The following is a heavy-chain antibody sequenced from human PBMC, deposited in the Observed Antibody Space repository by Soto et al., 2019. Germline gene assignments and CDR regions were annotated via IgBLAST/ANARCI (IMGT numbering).Heavy chain of an antibody. Sequence: SETLSLTCTVSGDSITRSNFYWGWIRQPPGKGLEWLGSIFYSGSTFYNPALKSRVTFSVDTSKNHFSLKLSSVTAADTAVYYCARHKTTMLTVVSAFDPWGQGTRVTVSS. J-gene: IGHJ5*02. CDR3: ARHKTTMLTVVSAFDP. CDR2: IFYSGST. V-gene: IGHV4-39*02. D-gene: IGHD3-22*01. CDR1: GDSITRSNFY.